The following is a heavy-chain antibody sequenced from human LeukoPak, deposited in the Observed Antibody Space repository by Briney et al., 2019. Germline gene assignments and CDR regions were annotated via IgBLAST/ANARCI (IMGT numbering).Heavy chain of an antibody. V-gene: IGHV3-64D*06. CDR3: VKDFYSYGYTFDY. J-gene: IGHJ4*02. CDR2: ISSNGGST. D-gene: IGHD5-18*01. Sequence: GGSLRLSCSASGLTFSSYAMHWVRQAPGKGLEYVSAISSNGGSTYYADSVKGRFTISRDNSKNTLYLQMSSLRAEDTAVYYCVKDFYSYGYTFDYWGQGTLVTVSS. CDR1: GLTFSSYA.